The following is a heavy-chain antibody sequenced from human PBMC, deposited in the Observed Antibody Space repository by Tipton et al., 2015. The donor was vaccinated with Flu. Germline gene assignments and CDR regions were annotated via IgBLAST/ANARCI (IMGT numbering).Heavy chain of an antibody. D-gene: IGHD3-22*01. J-gene: IGHJ5*02. CDR1: GGSISSSNL. CDR2: IYHSGST. V-gene: IGHV4-4*02. Sequence: TLSLTCAVSGGSISSSNLWSWVRQPPGKGLEWIGEIYHSGSTNYNPSLKSRVTISVDKSKNQFSLKLSSVTAADTAVYYCARNTRYYDSSGFYPPWGQGILVTVSS. CDR3: ARNTRYYDSSGFYPP.